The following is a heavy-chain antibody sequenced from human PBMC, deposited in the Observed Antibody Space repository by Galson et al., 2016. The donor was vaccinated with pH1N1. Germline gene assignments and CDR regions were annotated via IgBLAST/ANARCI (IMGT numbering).Heavy chain of an antibody. Sequence: SVKVSCKASGGTFSNSAVSWVRQAPGQGLEWMGGIIPIFGTTKYAQKIQGRVTITADQLTSTSYMELSSPRSEDTAVYYCASPAMVRGVVYYHFGMDIWGQGTTVTVSS. D-gene: IGHD3-10*01. J-gene: IGHJ6*02. CDR2: IIPIFGTT. CDR1: GGTFSNSA. CDR3: ASPAMVRGVVYYHFGMDI. V-gene: IGHV1-69*13.